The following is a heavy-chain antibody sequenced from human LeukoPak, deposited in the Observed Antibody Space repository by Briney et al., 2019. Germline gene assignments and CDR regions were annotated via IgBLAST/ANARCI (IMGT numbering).Heavy chain of an antibody. CDR3: AALGGGYDFSFDY. J-gene: IGHJ4*02. V-gene: IGHV4-59*08. D-gene: IGHD5-12*01. Sequence: PSETLSLTCSVSGGSISSYYWSWIRHPPGKGLEWIGYIYDSGSTNYNPSLKSRVTISVDTSKNQFSLNLRSVSAADTAVYYCAALGGGYDFSFDYWGQGSLVIVSS. CDR1: GGSISSYY. CDR2: IYDSGST.